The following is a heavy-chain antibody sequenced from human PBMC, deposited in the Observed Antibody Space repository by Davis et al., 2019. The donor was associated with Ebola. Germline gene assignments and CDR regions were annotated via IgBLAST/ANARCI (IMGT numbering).Heavy chain of an antibody. V-gene: IGHV1-2*02. D-gene: IGHD2-15*01. CDR3: ARERVPVLATNYYYYGMDA. CDR1: GYTFTGYY. J-gene: IGHJ6*02. CDR2: INPNSGGT. Sequence: ASVKVSCKASGYTFTGYYMHWVRQAPGQGLEWMGWINPNSGGTNYAQKFQGRVTMTRDTSISTAYMELSRLRSDDTAVYYCARERVPVLATNYYYYGMDAWGQGTTVTVSS.